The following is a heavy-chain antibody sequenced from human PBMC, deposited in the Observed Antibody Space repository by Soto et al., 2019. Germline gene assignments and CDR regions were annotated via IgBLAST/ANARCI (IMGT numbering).Heavy chain of an antibody. CDR2: IRPGGDST. CDR1: GFRFRTRA. V-gene: IGHV3-23*01. D-gene: IGHD1-26*01. CDR3: TTHEEGAPWAGGFDS. J-gene: IGHJ5*01. Sequence: GSLRLSCAASGFRFRTRAMSWVRQAPGKGLEWVASIRPGGDSTYYADSVKGRFAVSRDNSNVTLYLQMDSLRVEDTAIYYCTTHEEGAPWAGGFDSWGQGTLVTVSS.